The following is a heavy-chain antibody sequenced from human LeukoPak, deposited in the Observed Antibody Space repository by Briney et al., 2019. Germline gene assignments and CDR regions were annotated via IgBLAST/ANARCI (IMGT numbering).Heavy chain of an antibody. J-gene: IGHJ5*02. CDR2: IYYSGST. Sequence: PGGSLRLSCAASGFTFSSPAMSWVRQTPGKGLEWIGSIYYSGSTYYNPSLKSRVTISVDTSKNQFSLKLSSVTAADTAVYYCATEVYYGSGSYLGWFDPWGQGTLVTVSS. V-gene: IGHV4-59*05. CDR1: GFTFSSPA. CDR3: ATEVYYGSGSYLGWFDP. D-gene: IGHD3-10*01.